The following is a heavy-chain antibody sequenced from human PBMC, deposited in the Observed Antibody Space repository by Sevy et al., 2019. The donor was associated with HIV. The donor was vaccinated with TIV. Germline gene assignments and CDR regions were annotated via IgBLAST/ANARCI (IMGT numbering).Heavy chain of an antibody. D-gene: IGHD5-12*01. J-gene: IGHJ4*02. Sequence: ASVKVSCKVSRYSLTELSMYWVRQAPGKGLEWMGGFDPEDGKTIYAQKFQGRVTMTEDTSTDTAYMELSSLRSEDTAVFYCVGSRSGLPHFDYWGQGTLVTVSS. CDR1: RYSLTELS. CDR2: FDPEDGKT. V-gene: IGHV1-24*01. CDR3: VGSRSGLPHFDY.